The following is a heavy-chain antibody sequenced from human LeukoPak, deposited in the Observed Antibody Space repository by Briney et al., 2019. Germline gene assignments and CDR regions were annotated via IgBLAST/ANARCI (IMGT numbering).Heavy chain of an antibody. V-gene: IGHV4-59*01. CDR3: ARGATAPGGY. Sequence: SETLSLTCIVSGGSISSSYWSWIRQPPGKGLEWIGNIYYSGSTNYNPSLKSRVTISVDTSKRQFSLKLTSVTAADTAVYYCARGATAPGGYWGQGTLVTVYS. CDR1: GGSISSSY. J-gene: IGHJ4*02. CDR2: IYYSGST. D-gene: IGHD6-13*01.